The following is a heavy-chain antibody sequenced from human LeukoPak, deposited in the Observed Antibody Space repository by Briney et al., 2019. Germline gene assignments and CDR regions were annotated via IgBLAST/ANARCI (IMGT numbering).Heavy chain of an antibody. Sequence: RSGGSLRLSCAASGFTFSSYAMVWVRQAPGKGLEWVSSISDSGGATYYADSVKGRFTVSRDNSKNTLYLQMNSLRAEDTAVYYCAKDRPYSTGWYESFHHWGQGTLVTVSS. D-gene: IGHD6-19*01. CDR1: GFTFSSYA. CDR2: ISDSGGAT. CDR3: AKDRPYSTGWYESFHH. J-gene: IGHJ1*01. V-gene: IGHV3-23*01.